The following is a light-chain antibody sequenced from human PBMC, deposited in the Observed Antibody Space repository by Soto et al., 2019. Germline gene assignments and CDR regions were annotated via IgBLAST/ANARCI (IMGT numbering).Light chain of an antibody. CDR1: QRVSGGF. Sequence: DIVLTQSPATLSLSPGERATLYCGASQRVSGGFLAWYQQKPGLAPRLILYDTSFRATGIPDRFSGGGSGTDFTLTISRLEPEDFAVYYCQQFSSYPLTFGGGTKVDIK. J-gene: IGKJ4*01. CDR2: DTS. V-gene: IGKV3D-20*01. CDR3: QQFSSYPLT.